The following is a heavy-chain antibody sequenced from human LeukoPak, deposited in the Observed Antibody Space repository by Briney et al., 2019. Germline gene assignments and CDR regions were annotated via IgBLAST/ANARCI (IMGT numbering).Heavy chain of an antibody. Sequence: GGSLRLSCAASGFTVSSNYMSWVRQAPGKGLEWVSVIYSGGSTYYADSVKGRFTISRDNSENTLYLQMNSLRAEDTAVYYCARYRDFWSGYYSWFDPWGQGTLVTVSS. D-gene: IGHD3-3*01. CDR1: GFTVSSNY. CDR2: IYSGGST. V-gene: IGHV3-53*01. J-gene: IGHJ5*02. CDR3: ARYRDFWSGYYSWFDP.